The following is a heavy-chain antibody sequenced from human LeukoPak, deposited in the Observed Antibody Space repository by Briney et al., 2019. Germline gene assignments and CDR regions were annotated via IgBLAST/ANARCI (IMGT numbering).Heavy chain of an antibody. D-gene: IGHD3-22*01. CDR1: GFTFSSYA. V-gene: IGHV3-23*01. Sequence: GGSLRLSCAASGFTFSSYAMSWVRQAPGKGLEWVSAMSGSGGSTYYADSVKGRFTISRDNSKNTLYLQMNSLRAEDTAVYYCAKDGAYYDSSGYYYGSYFDYWGQGTLVTVSS. CDR2: MSGSGGST. J-gene: IGHJ4*02. CDR3: AKDGAYYDSSGYYYGSYFDY.